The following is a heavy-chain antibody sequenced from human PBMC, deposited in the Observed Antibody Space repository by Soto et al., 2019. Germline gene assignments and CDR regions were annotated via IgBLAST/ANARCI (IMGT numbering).Heavy chain of an antibody. V-gene: IGHV4-59*01. CDR1: GGSISSDY. D-gene: IGHD6-19*01. Sequence: QVQLQESGPGLVKPSETLSLTCTVSGGSISSDYWNWIRQPPEKGLEWIGYIYYSGSTNYNPSLKSRVTISVDTSKNQFSRHLSSVTAADTAVYCCARGKAVAGGFDPWGQGTLVTVSS. CDR2: IYYSGST. CDR3: ARGKAVAGGFDP. J-gene: IGHJ5*02.